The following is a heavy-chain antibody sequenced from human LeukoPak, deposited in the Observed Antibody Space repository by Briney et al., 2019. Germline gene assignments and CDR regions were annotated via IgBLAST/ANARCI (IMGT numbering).Heavy chain of an antibody. CDR3: ARRRMGLRTGYFDL. J-gene: IGHJ2*01. D-gene: IGHD5-12*01. CDR1: GFTLSSYW. Sequence: PGGSLRLSCAASGFTLSSYWMSWVRQAPGKGLEWVANIKQDGSEKYYVDSVKGRFTISRDNAKNSLYLQMNSLRAEDTAVYYCARRRMGLRTGYFDLWGRGTLVTVSS. CDR2: IKQDGSEK. V-gene: IGHV3-7*01.